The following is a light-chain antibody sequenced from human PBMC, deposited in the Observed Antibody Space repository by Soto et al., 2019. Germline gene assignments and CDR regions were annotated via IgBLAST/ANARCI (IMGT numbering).Light chain of an antibody. CDR1: NIGSKS. V-gene: IGLV3-21*01. CDR3: QVWDTRNDHHV. CDR2: YDS. J-gene: IGLJ1*01. Sequence: SYELTQSPSVSVAPGQTATITCGGNNIGSKSVNWYQQKAGQAPVLVMSYDSDRPSGIPERFSGSNSGNTPTLTLSRVESGDEAGYYCQVWDTRNDHHVFGSGTKLTVL.